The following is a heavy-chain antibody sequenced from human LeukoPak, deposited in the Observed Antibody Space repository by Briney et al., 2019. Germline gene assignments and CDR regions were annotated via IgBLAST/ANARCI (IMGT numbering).Heavy chain of an antibody. J-gene: IGHJ5*02. CDR3: ARVLFPSVPTHCFDP. Sequence: GSSVKASCKASGYIFSGHYIQWVRQAPGQGLEWMGWINPASGGTNNAQKFHGRVTMTTDTSISTLYMELNSLRSDDTAVYYCARVLFPSVPTHCFDPWGQGTLVTVSS. CDR1: GYIFSGHY. V-gene: IGHV1-2*02. CDR2: INPASGGT. D-gene: IGHD2-21*01.